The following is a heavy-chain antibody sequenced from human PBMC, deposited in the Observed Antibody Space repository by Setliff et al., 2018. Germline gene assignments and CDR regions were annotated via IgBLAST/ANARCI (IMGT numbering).Heavy chain of an antibody. Sequence: ASVKVSCKASGYSLTRYYMHWVRQAPGQGLEWMGIINPGGGSASYAEQFQGRVTMTRDTSTSTFYMEVNILRSDDTAVYYCARGGMAAANRKGVFEYWGQGTLVTAPQ. CDR3: ARGGMAAANRKGVFEY. D-gene: IGHD6-13*01. CDR2: INPGGGSA. V-gene: IGHV1-46*01. J-gene: IGHJ4*02. CDR1: GYSLTRYY.